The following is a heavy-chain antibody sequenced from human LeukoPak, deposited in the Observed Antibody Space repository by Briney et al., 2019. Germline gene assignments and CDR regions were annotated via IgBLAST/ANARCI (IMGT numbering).Heavy chain of an antibody. Sequence: PGGSLRLSCAASGFTFSSYAMSWVRQAPGKGLEWVSAISGSGGSTYYADSVKGRFTISRDNSKNTLYLQMNSLRAEDTAVYYCAQDLRYSSGWYYGHFVWGQGTLVTVSS. CDR2: ISGSGGST. V-gene: IGHV3-23*01. J-gene: IGHJ4*02. D-gene: IGHD6-19*01. CDR3: AQDLRYSSGWYYGHFV. CDR1: GFTFSSYA.